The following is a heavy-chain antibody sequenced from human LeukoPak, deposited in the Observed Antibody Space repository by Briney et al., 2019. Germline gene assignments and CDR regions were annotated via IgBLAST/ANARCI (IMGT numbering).Heavy chain of an antibody. D-gene: IGHD4-11*01. Sequence: GGSLRLSCAASGFTFDDYAMYWVRQAPGKGLEWVSGISWNSGSIGYADSVKGRFIISRDNAKNSLYLQMNSLRVEDTAVYYCARAPSASTVTTGGFDYWGQGTLVTVSS. CDR1: GFTFDDYA. CDR3: ARAPSASTVTTGGFDY. CDR2: ISWNSGSI. J-gene: IGHJ4*02. V-gene: IGHV3-9*01.